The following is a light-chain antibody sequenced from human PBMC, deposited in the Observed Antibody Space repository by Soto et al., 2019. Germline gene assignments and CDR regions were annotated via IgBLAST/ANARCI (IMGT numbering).Light chain of an antibody. V-gene: IGLV2-18*01. J-gene: IGLJ1*01. CDR1: STDFVSYNR. CDR2: EAS. CDR3: SLDSSENTDV. Sequence: QSALTQPPSVSGSPGQTVTISCTGTSTDFVSYNRVSWYQQPPGTAPKLIIYEASNRPSGVPDRFSGSKSGNTASLTISGLQAADEADYYCSLDSSENTDVFGTGTKVTVL.